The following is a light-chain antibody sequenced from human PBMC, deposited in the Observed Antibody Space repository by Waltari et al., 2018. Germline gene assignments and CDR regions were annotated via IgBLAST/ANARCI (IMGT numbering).Light chain of an antibody. Sequence: QSALTQPASVSGSPGQSITISCTGTRSDVGGYNYVSWYQQHPGKATKLMIYEVSTRPSGVSNRFSGSKSGNTASLTISGLQAEDEADYYCSSYTSSSTYVVFGGGTKLTVL. CDR2: EVS. CDR1: RSDVGGYNY. V-gene: IGLV2-14*01. CDR3: SSYTSSSTYVV. J-gene: IGLJ2*01.